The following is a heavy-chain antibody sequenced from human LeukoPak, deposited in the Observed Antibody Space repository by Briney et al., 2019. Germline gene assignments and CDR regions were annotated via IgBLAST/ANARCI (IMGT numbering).Heavy chain of an antibody. V-gene: IGHV3-33*06. D-gene: IGHD2-15*01. CDR3: AKGGCSGGSCYNDFDY. J-gene: IGHJ4*02. CDR1: GFTFSSYG. CDR2: IWYDGSNK. Sequence: SGRSLRLSCAASGFTFSSYGMHWVRQAPGKGLEWVAVIWYDGSNKYYADSVKGRFTISRDNSKSTLYLQMNSLRAEDTAVYYCAKGGCSGGSCYNDFDYWGQGTLVTVSS.